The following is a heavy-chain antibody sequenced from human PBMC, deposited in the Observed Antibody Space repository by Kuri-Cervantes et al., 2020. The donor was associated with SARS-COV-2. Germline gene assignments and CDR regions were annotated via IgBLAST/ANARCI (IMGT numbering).Heavy chain of an antibody. J-gene: IGHJ4*02. V-gene: IGHV3-7*01. Sequence: GESLKISCAASGFTFSSYWMSWVRQAPGKGLEWVANIKQDGSEKYYVDSVKGRFTISRDNAKNSLYLQMNSLRAEDTAVYYCARTDFWSGYYVDYWGQRTLVTVSS. CDR2: IKQDGSEK. D-gene: IGHD3-3*01. CDR3: ARTDFWSGYYVDY. CDR1: GFTFSSYW.